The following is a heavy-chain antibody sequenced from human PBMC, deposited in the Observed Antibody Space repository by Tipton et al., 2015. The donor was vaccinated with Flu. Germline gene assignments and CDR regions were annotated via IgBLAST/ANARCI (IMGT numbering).Heavy chain of an antibody. V-gene: IGHV3-43*02. J-gene: IGHJ6*02. CDR3: AKDTYYYGSGSSSGMDV. CDR2: ISGDGGST. CDR1: GFTFDDYA. D-gene: IGHD3-10*01. Sequence: SLRLSCAASGFTFDDYAMHWVRQAPGKGLEWVSLISGDGGSTYYADSVKGRFTISRDNSKNSLYLQMNSLRTEDTALYYCAKDTYYYGSGSSSGMDVWGQGTTVTVSS.